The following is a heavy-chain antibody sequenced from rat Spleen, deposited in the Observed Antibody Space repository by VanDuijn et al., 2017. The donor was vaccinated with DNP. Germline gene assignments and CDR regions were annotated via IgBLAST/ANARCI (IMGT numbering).Heavy chain of an antibody. CDR1: GFNFNDHW. V-gene: IGHV4-2*01. Sequence: EVKLVESGGGLVQPGRSLKVSCAASGFNFNDHWMGWVRQAPGKGLEWIGEISKDGSSINYAPSLKDKFTISRDNAQNTLTLHMSKLGSEDTAIYYCTRGEDYGSYHFDTWGQGVMVTVSS. D-gene: IGHD1-3*01. CDR3: TRGEDYGSYHFDT. CDR2: ISKDGSSI. J-gene: IGHJ2*01.